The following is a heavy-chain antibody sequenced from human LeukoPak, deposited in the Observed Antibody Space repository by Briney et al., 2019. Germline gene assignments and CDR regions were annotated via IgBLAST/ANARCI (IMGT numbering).Heavy chain of an antibody. D-gene: IGHD1-7*01. CDR3: AKGTANWNYVFDY. CDR2: ISYDGSNK. CDR1: GFTFSSYG. V-gene: IGHV3-30*18. J-gene: IGHJ4*02. Sequence: GRSLRLSCAASGFTFSSYGMHWVRQAPGKGLEWVAVISYDGSNKYYADSVKGRFTISRDNSKNTLYLQMNSLRAEGTAVYYCAKGTANWNYVFDYWGQGTLVTVSS.